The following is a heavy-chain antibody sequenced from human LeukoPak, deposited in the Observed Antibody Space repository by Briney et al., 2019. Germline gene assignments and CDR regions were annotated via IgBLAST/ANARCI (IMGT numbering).Heavy chain of an antibody. CDR3: ATSTIVGATGPKMVNWFDP. Sequence: VASVKVSCKVSGYTLTEFSMHWVRQAPGKGLEWMGGFDPEDGETIYAQKFQGRVTMTEDTSTDTAYMELSSLRSEDTAVYYCATSTIVGATGPKMVNWFDPWGQGTLVTVSS. J-gene: IGHJ5*02. D-gene: IGHD1-26*01. V-gene: IGHV1-24*01. CDR2: FDPEDGET. CDR1: GYTLTEFS.